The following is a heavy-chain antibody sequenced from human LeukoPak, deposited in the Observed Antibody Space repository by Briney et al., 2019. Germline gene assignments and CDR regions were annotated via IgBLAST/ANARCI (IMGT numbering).Heavy chain of an antibody. V-gene: IGHV4-34*01. CDR3: ARLVGATLGDY. CDR1: GGSSSGYY. D-gene: IGHD1-26*01. Sequence: PSETLSLTCAVYGGSSSGYYWSWIRQPPGKGLEWIGEINHSGSTNYNPSLKSRVTISVDTSKNQFSLKLSSVTAADTAVYYCARLVGATLGDYWGQGTLVTVSS. CDR2: INHSGST. J-gene: IGHJ4*02.